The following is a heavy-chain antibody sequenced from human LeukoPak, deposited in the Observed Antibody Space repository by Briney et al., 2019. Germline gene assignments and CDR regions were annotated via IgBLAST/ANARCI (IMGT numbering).Heavy chain of an antibody. V-gene: IGHV1-2*02. CDR2: INPNSGGT. D-gene: IGHD3-3*01. J-gene: IGHJ5*02. CDR3: ARYSAVVIIPYNWFDP. Sequence: GASVKVSCKASGYTFTGYYMHWVRQALGQGLEWMGWINPNSGGTNYAQKFQGRVTMTRDTSISTAYMELSRLRSDDTAVYYCARYSAVVIIPYNWFDPWGQGTLVTVSS. CDR1: GYTFTGYY.